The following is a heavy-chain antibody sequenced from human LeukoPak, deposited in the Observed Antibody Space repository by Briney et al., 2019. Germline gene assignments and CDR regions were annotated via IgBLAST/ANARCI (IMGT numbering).Heavy chain of an antibody. CDR2: INPNSGGT. D-gene: IGHD5-18*01. CDR3: ARDSNPIQPWWPLAKEYYYYYYYMDV. Sequence: ASVKVSCKASGYTFTGYYMHWVRQAPGQGLEWMGWINPNSGGTNYAQKFQGRVTMTRDTSISTAYMELSRLRSDDTAVYYCARDSNPIQPWWPLAKEYYYYYYYMDVWGKGTTVTVSS. J-gene: IGHJ6*03. V-gene: IGHV1-2*02. CDR1: GYTFTGYY.